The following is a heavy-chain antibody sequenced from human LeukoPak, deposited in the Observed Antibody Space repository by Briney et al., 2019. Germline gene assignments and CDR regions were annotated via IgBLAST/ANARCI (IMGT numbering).Heavy chain of an antibody. D-gene: IGHD6-13*01. CDR3: ARATAYSSSWYNY. CDR2: ISSSSSYT. Sequence: GGSLRLSWAASGFTFSDYYMSWIRQAPAKGLEWVSYISSSSSYTNYADSVKGRFTISRDNAKNSLYLQMNSLRAEDTAVYYCARATAYSSSWYNYWGQGTLVTVSS. V-gene: IGHV3-11*06. CDR1: GFTFSDYY. J-gene: IGHJ4*02.